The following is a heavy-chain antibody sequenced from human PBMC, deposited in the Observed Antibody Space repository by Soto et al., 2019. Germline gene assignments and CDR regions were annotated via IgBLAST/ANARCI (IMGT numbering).Heavy chain of an antibody. CDR3: AKQISEYSGYDTDAFDI. CDR1: GFTFDDYA. V-gene: IGHV3-9*01. J-gene: IGHJ3*02. D-gene: IGHD5-12*01. Sequence: GGSLRLSCAASGFTFDDYAMHWVRQAPGKGLEWVSGISWNSGSIGYADSVKGRFTISRDNAKNSLYLQMNSLRAEDTALYYCAKQISEYSGYDTDAFDIWGQGTMVTVSS. CDR2: ISWNSGSI.